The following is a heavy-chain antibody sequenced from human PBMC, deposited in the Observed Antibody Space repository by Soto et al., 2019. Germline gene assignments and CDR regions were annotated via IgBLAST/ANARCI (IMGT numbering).Heavy chain of an antibody. CDR2: TRNKAYSFTT. J-gene: IGHJ4*02. D-gene: IGHD6-13*01. Sequence: EVQLVESGGGLVRPGGSLRLSCAASGFSFSDHYMDWVRQAPGKGLEWVGRTRNKAYSFTTEYAPALKGRFTISRDDSEDSLYLQMNSLKTEDTALYYCVTSIRSSKWSGFDSWGQGTLVTVSP. CDR1: GFSFSDHY. V-gene: IGHV3-72*01. CDR3: VTSIRSSKWSGFDS.